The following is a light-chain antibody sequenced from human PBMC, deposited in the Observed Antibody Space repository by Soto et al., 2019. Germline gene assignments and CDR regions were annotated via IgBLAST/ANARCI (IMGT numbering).Light chain of an antibody. CDR3: CSYAGRSTYV. CDR2: EGS. Sequence: QSVLTQPASVSGSPGQSITISCTGTSSDVGNYNLVSWYQQHPGKAPKLMIYEGSQRPSGASNRFAGSKFGNTASLTISGLQAEDEADYYCCSYAGRSTYVFGTGTKLTVL. CDR1: SSDVGNYNL. J-gene: IGLJ1*01. V-gene: IGLV2-23*01.